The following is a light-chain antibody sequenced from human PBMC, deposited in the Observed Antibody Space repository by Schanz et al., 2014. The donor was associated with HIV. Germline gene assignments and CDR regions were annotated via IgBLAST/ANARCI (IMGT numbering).Light chain of an antibody. CDR2: EVS. CDR3: CSFAGSNSLL. J-gene: IGLJ2*01. Sequence: QSALTQPAPVSGSPGQSITISCTGANSDVGSYNLVSWYQQHPGKAPKLMIFEVSKRPSGISDRFSGSKSGNTASLTISGLQSDDEADYFCCSFAGSNSLLFGGGTKLTVL. V-gene: IGLV2-23*02. CDR1: NSDVGSYNL.